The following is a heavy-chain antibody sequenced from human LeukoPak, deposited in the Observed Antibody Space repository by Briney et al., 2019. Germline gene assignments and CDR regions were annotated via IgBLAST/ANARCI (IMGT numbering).Heavy chain of an antibody. J-gene: IGHJ6*02. D-gene: IGHD2-15*01. CDR1: GFTFSSYG. CDR3: AREYCSGGSCYPYGMDV. V-gene: IGHV3-33*01. CDR2: IWYDGSNK. Sequence: QPGRSLRLSCAASGFTFSSYGMHWVRQAPGKGLEWVAVIWYDGSNKYYADSVKGRFTISRDSSKNTLYLQMNSLRAEDTAVYYCAREYCSGGSCYPYGMDVWGQGTTVTVSS.